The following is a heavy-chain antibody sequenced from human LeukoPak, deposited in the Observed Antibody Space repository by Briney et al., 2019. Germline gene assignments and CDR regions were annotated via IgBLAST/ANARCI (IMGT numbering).Heavy chain of an antibody. D-gene: IGHD6-13*01. Sequence: GGSLRLSCAASGFTFSSYWMHWVRQAPGKGLVWVSRINSDGSSTSYADSVKGRFTISRDNAKNTLYLQMNSLRAEDTAVYYCAEHTSNWYHFDYWGQGTLVTVSS. CDR2: INSDGSST. CDR3: AEHTSNWYHFDY. CDR1: GFTFSSYW. J-gene: IGHJ4*02. V-gene: IGHV3-74*01.